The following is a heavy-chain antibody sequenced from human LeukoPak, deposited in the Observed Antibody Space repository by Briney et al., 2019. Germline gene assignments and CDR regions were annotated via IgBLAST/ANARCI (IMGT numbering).Heavy chain of an antibody. J-gene: IGHJ4*02. D-gene: IGHD1-26*01. CDR3: ARDSWGATTPFDY. Sequence: GGSLRLSCAASGFTFSSYGMHWVRQAPGKGLEWVAFIRYDGSNKYYADSVKGRFTISRDNSKNTLYLQMNSLRAEDTAVYYCARDSWGATTPFDYWGQGTLVAVSS. CDR2: IRYDGSNK. CDR1: GFTFSSYG. V-gene: IGHV3-30*02.